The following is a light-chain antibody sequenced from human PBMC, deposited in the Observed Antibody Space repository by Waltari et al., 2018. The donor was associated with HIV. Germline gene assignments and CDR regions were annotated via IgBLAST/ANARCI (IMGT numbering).Light chain of an antibody. CDR2: KAS. CDR1: QSINTW. V-gene: IGKV1-5*03. J-gene: IGKJ1*01. Sequence: DIQMTQSPSTLSASVGDRVTITCRASQSINTWLAWYQQKPGKAPKILIYKASTLETGVPSRFSGSGSGTEFTPTISSLQPDDFATYYCQQYHTYRTFGQGTTLEL. CDR3: QQYHTYRT.